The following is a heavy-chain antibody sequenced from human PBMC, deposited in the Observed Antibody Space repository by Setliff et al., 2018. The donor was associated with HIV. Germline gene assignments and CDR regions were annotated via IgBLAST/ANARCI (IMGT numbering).Heavy chain of an antibody. CDR1: GFTFSSYS. D-gene: IGHD3-22*01. CDR3: ARDSPYDSSGYYGGVNYFDY. J-gene: IGHJ4*02. Sequence: PGGSLRLSCAASGFTFSSYSMNWVRQAPGKGLEWVSSISSSSSYIYYADSVKGRFTISRDNAKNSLYLQMNSLRAEDTAVYYCARDSPYDSSGYYGGVNYFDYWGQGTLVTVSS. V-gene: IGHV3-21*01. CDR2: ISSSSSYI.